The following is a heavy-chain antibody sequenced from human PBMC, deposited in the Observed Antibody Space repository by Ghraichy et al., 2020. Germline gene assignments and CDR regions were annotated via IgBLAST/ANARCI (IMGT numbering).Heavy chain of an antibody. CDR3: ARIYGYYDFWSAGDY. J-gene: IGHJ4*02. CDR2: IIPIFGTA. D-gene: IGHD3-3*01. V-gene: IGHV1-69*13. Sequence: SVKVSCKASGGTFSSYAISWVRQAPGQGLEWMGGIIPIFGTANYAQKFQGRVTITADESTSTAYMELSSLRSEDTAVYYCARIYGYYDFWSAGDYWGQGTLVTVSS. CDR1: GGTFSSYA.